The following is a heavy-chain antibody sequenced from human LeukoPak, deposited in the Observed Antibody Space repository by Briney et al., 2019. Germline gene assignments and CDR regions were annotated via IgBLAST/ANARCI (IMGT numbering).Heavy chain of an antibody. CDR1: GYPINIDYS. V-gene: IGHV4-38-2*02. J-gene: IGHJ5*02. D-gene: IGHD3-3*01. CDR3: ARVPGVYFDFSIGFGSGWFDP. CDR2: ISPKGIT. Sequence: SETLSLTYFVSGYPINIDYSWGWIRQSPGKGLEWIGVISPKGITYYNPSLRGRVSISPDTSKNQFSLRLSSMTATDTAMYYCARVPGVYFDFSIGFGSGWFDPWGQGTLVTVSS.